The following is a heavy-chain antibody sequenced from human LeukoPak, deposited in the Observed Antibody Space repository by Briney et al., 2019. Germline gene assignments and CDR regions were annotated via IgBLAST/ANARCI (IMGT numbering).Heavy chain of an antibody. D-gene: IGHD6-19*01. V-gene: IGHV4-39*01. J-gene: IGHJ4*02. CDR1: GGSISSSNYY. CDR3: ARHTYNSGWYYFDY. Sequence: SETLSLTCTVSGGSISSSNYYWGWIRRPPGKGLEWIGSIYYSGSTYYNPSLKSRVTISVDTSKKQFSLRLSSVTAADTAVYYCARHTYNSGWYYFDYWGQGTLVTVSS. CDR2: IYYSGST.